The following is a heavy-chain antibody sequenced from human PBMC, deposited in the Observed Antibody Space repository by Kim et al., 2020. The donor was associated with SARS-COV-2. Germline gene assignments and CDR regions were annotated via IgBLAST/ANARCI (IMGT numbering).Heavy chain of an antibody. J-gene: IGHJ4*02. V-gene: IGHV1-69*13. CDR3: ARDFADSSGYYYYFDY. CDR1: GGTFSSYA. D-gene: IGHD3-22*01. CDR2: IIPIFGTA. Sequence: SVKVSCKASGGTFSSYAISWVRQAPGQGLEWMGGIIPIFGTANYAQKFQGRVTITADESTSTAYMELSSLRSEDTAVYYCARDFADSSGYYYYFDYWGQGTLVTVSS.